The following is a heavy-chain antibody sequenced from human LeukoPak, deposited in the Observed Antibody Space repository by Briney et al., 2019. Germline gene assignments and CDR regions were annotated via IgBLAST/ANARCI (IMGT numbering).Heavy chain of an antibody. CDR3: ARESDSSGWYDS. V-gene: IGHV3-43*02. D-gene: IGHD3-22*01. Sequence: GGSLRLSCAAPGFSFDDYAIHWVRQAPGKGLEWVSLISGDGGSTFYADSVKGRFTISRNNRKNSPYLQMSSLRSEDTALYYCARESDSSGWYDSWGQGTLVSVS. J-gene: IGHJ5*01. CDR1: GFSFDDYA. CDR2: ISGDGGST.